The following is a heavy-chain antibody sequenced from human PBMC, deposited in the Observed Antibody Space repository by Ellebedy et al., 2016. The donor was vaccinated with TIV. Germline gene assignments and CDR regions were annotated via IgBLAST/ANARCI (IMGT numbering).Heavy chain of an antibody. J-gene: IGHJ4*02. Sequence: ASVKVSCXVSGDTLTELSMHWVRQAHGKGLEWMGGFDPEHGQTLYAQKLQGRVTMTEDTFTDTAYMELSSLRSEDTALYFCATGRRIPASGNLDHWGQGTLVTVSS. D-gene: IGHD4-23*01. CDR2: FDPEHGQT. CDR3: ATGRRIPASGNLDH. CDR1: GDTLTELS. V-gene: IGHV1-24*01.